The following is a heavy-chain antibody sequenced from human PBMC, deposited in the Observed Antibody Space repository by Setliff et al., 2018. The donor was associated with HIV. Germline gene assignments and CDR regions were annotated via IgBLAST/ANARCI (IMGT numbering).Heavy chain of an antibody. V-gene: IGHV4-34*01. D-gene: IGHD6-13*01. CDR2: INHSGST. Sequence: NPSETLSLTCAVYGGSFSGYYWSWIRQPPGKGLEWIGEINHSGSTNYNPSLKSRVTISVDTSMDQSSLKLNSVTAADTAVYYCAAASSWDPLLDYWGQGTLVTVSS. J-gene: IGHJ4*02. CDR3: AAASSWDPLLDY. CDR1: GGSFSGYY.